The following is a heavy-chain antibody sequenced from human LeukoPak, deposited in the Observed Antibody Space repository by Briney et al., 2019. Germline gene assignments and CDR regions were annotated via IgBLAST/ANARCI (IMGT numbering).Heavy chain of an antibody. Sequence: PGGSLRLSCAASGFTYRSYAMTWVRQAPGRGLEWVSSISVTGSSAYYADSVKGRFTISRDNSMNTADLQMNSLRADDTAVYYCAKDRGSTGWSDYWGQGTLVTVSS. CDR2: ISVTGSSA. J-gene: IGHJ4*02. CDR1: GFTYRSYA. D-gene: IGHD6-19*01. CDR3: AKDRGSTGWSDY. V-gene: IGHV3-23*01.